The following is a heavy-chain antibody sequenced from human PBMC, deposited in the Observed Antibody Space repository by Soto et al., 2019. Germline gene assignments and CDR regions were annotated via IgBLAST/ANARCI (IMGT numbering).Heavy chain of an antibody. V-gene: IGHV3-23*01. D-gene: IGHD3-3*01. Sequence: EVQLLESGGGLVQPGGSLRLSCAVSGFTFSHYAMSWVRQAPGKGLEWVSAISGSGGSTYYTDSVKGRSTMSRDNSNNTLYLRINSLRAEDTAVYFCAKLPQHEAWTGYLNYFDYWGQGTLVTVSS. CDR1: GFTFSHYA. CDR2: ISGSGGST. J-gene: IGHJ4*02. CDR3: AKLPQHEAWTGYLNYFDY.